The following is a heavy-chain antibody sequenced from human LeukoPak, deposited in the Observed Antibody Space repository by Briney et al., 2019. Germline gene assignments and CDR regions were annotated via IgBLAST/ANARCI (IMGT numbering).Heavy chain of an antibody. V-gene: IGHV1-18*01. CDR3: VREVSEPYYDDSSGYHYFDY. CDR1: GYTFTSYG. J-gene: IGHJ4*02. Sequence: GASVKVSCKASGYTFTSYGISWVRQAPGQGLEWMGWISAYNANTNYAQKLQGRVTMTTDTSTSTAYMELRSLRSDDTAVYYCVREVSEPYYDDSSGYHYFDYWGQGTLVTVSS. CDR2: ISAYNANT. D-gene: IGHD3-22*01.